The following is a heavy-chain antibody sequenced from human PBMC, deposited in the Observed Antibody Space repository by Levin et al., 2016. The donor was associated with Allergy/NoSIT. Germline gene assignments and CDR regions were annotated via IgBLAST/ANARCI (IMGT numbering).Heavy chain of an antibody. Sequence: SETLSLTCTVSGGSISSGDYSWSWIRQPPGKGLEWIGYIYHSGSTYYNPSLKSRVTISVDRSKNQFSLTLSSVTTADTAVYYCASFTREAYGDSRADYWGQGTLVTVSS. J-gene: IGHJ4*02. CDR1: GGSISSGDYS. V-gene: IGHV4-30-2*01. CDR2: IYHSGST. D-gene: IGHD4-17*01. CDR3: ASFTREAYGDSRADY.